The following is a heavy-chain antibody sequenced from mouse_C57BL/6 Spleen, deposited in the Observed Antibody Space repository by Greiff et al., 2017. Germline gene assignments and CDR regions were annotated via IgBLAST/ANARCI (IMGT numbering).Heavy chain of an antibody. D-gene: IGHD2-1*01. CDR3: TVYYGIPWFAY. V-gene: IGHV14-1*01. J-gene: IGHJ3*01. CDR1: GFNIKDYY. Sequence: EVKLQQSGAELVRPGASVKLSCTASGFNIKDYYMHWVKQRPEQGLEWIGRIDPEDGDTEYAPKFQGKATMTADTSSNTAYLQLSSLTSEDTAVYYCTVYYGIPWFAYWGQGTLVTVS. CDR2: IDPEDGDT.